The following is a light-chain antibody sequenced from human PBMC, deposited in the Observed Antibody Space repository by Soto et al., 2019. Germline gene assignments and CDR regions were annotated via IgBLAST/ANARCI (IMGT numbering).Light chain of an antibody. CDR3: SSYTSSTTLGV. Sequence: LTQPASVSGSPGQSLTISCTGDISDVGGYEYVSWYQQHPDKAPKLLIYEVSNRLSGVSVRFSGSKSGNTASLTISGLQAEDEAAYYCSSYTSSTTLGVFGTGTKVTVL. V-gene: IGLV2-14*01. CDR2: EVS. CDR1: ISDVGGYEY. J-gene: IGLJ1*01.